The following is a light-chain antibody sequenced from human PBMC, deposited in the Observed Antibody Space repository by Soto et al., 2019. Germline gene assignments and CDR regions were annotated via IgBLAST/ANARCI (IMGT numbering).Light chain of an antibody. CDR2: GAS. J-gene: IGKJ2*01. CDR3: QQYNGYPYT. Sequence: EIVMTQSPATLSVSPGGRATLSCRASQSISDTLAWYQQKPGQAPRLLIYGASTRATGFPARFSGSGSGTDFTLTISSLQPDDLATYYCQQYNGYPYTFGRGTKLEI. V-gene: IGKV3-15*01. CDR1: QSISDT.